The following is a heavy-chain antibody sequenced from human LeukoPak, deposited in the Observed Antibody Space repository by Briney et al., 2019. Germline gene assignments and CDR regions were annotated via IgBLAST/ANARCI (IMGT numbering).Heavy chain of an antibody. Sequence: GGSLRLSCAASGFLFSSYGMHWVRQAPGKGLEWVTFIRSDGNNKYYADSVRGRFTISRDNSKNTLYLQLNSLRAEDTAVYYCANLDYGDYGVDYWGQGTLVTVSS. D-gene: IGHD4-17*01. CDR3: ANLDYGDYGVDY. V-gene: IGHV3-30*02. CDR2: IRSDGNNK. J-gene: IGHJ4*02. CDR1: GFLFSSYG.